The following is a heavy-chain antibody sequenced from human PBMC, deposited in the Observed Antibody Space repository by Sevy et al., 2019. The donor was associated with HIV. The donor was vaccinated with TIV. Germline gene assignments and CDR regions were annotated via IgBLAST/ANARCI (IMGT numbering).Heavy chain of an antibody. Sequence: GGSLRLSCTASGFTFSDYWMSWVRQAPGKGLEWVANIKQDGSDKHYVDSGKGRFTISRDNAKNSLYLQMNSLRAGDTAVYYCARGVTTVTPFDYWGQGTLVTVSS. J-gene: IGHJ4*02. CDR3: ARGVTTVTPFDY. CDR2: IKQDGSDK. CDR1: GFTFSDYW. V-gene: IGHV3-7*01. D-gene: IGHD4-17*01.